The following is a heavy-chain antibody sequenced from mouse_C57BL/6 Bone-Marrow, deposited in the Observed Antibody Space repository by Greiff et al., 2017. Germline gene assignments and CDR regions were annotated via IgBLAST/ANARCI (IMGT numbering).Heavy chain of an antibody. D-gene: IGHD2-4*01. CDR3: ARSDDYDDYTMDY. CDR2: MHPNGGSP. CDR1: GYTFTNYW. Sequence: VKLQESGAELVKPGASVKLSCKASGYTFTNYWMHWVKPRPGQGLEWIGMMHPNGGSPDYNEKFKSKATLSVDKSSSTAYMELSSLTSEDSAVYYCARSDDYDDYTMDYWGQGTSVTVSS. V-gene: IGHV1-64*01. J-gene: IGHJ4*01.